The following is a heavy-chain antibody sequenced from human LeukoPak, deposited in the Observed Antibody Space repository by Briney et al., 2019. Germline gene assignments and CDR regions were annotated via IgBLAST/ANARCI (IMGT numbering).Heavy chain of an antibody. D-gene: IGHD2-2*02. CDR2: IYYSGST. Sequence: SQTLSLTCAVSGGSISSGDYYWSWIRQPPGKGLEWIGYIYYSGSTYYNPSLKSRVTISVGTSKNQFSLKLSSVTAADTAVYYCARARGEYCSSTSCYNYFDYWGQGTLVTVSS. J-gene: IGHJ4*02. CDR3: ARARGEYCSSTSCYNYFDY. CDR1: GGSISSGDYY. V-gene: IGHV4-30-4*08.